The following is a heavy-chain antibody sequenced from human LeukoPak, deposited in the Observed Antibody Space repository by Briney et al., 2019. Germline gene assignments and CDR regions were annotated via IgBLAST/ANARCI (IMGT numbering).Heavy chain of an antibody. V-gene: IGHV3-30*02. CDR3: ARGTSSPGGMDV. Sequence: SGGSLRLSCVASGFTFSTYGMHWVRQAPGKGLEWVTFIRYDGSNKYYADSVKGRFTISRDNSKNTLYLQMNSLRAEDTAVYYCARGTSSPGGMDVWGQGTTVTVSS. D-gene: IGHD6-13*01. CDR2: IRYDGSNK. CDR1: GFTFSTYG. J-gene: IGHJ6*02.